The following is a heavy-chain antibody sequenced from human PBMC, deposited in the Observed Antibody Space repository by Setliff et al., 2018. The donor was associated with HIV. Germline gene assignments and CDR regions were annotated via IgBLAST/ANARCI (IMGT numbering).Heavy chain of an antibody. CDR2: ISSTGTYI. CDR3: ARTPHYYDYAWGSYGAPLYYFDY. D-gene: IGHD3-16*01. J-gene: IGHJ4*02. V-gene: IGHV3-21*01. Sequence: PSETLSLTCIVSGYSISNGFYWGWVRQPPGKGLEWVSSISSTGTYIYYADSMKGRFTISRDNAKNSLYLQMNSLRAEDTAVYYCARTPHYYDYAWGSYGAPLYYFDYWGQGTLVTVSS. CDR1: GYSISNGFY.